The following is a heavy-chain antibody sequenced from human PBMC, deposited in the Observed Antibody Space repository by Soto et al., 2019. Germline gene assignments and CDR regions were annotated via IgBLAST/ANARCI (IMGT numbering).Heavy chain of an antibody. CDR1: GFTVSSDS. CDR2: IYSDNNT. Sequence: EVQLVETGGDLIQPGGSLRLSCAASGFTVSSDSMTWVRQAPGKGLEWISIIYSDNNTDYADSVKGRFYISRDTSKNILYLKMNILRAADTAEYYCARHYSAMGVWGQGTTVTVSS. CDR3: ARHYSAMGV. J-gene: IGHJ6*02. V-gene: IGHV3-53*02.